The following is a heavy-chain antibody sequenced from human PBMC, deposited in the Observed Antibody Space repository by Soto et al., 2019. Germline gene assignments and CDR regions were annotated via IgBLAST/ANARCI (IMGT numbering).Heavy chain of an antibody. CDR2: IIPIFGTA. CDR3: ARGLRVWFGELPNYYYYMDV. Sequence: GASVKVSCKASGGTFSSYAISWVRQAPGQGLEWMGGIIPIFGTANYAQKFQGRVTITADESTSTAYMELSSLRSEDTAVYYCARGLRVWFGELPNYYYYMDVWGKGTTVTVSS. D-gene: IGHD3-10*01. V-gene: IGHV1-69*13. J-gene: IGHJ6*03. CDR1: GGTFSSYA.